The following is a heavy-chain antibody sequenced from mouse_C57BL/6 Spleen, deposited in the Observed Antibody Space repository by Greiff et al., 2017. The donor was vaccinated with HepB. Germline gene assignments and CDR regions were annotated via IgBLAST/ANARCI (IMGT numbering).Heavy chain of an antibody. V-gene: IGHV1-39*01. J-gene: IGHJ3*01. D-gene: IGHD2-2*01. CDR1: GYSFTDYN. Sequence: EVKLVESGPELVKPGASVKISCKASGYSFTDYNMNWVKQSNGKSLEWIGVINPNYGTTSYNQKFKGKATLTVDQSSSTAYMQLNSLTSEDSAVYYCARSGDYGYWFAYWGQGTLVTVSA. CDR3: ARSGDYGYWFAY. CDR2: INPNYGTT.